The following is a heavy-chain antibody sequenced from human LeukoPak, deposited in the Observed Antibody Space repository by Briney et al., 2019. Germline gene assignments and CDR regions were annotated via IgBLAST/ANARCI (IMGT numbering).Heavy chain of an antibody. D-gene: IGHD3-9*01. CDR3: ARVNYDILTGYLDY. V-gene: IGHV1-69*05. Sequence: SVKVSCKASGGTFSSYAISWVRHAPGQGLEWMGGIIPIFGTANYAQKFQGRVTITTDESTSTAYMELSSLRSEDTAVYYCARVNYDILTGYLDYWGQGTLVTVSS. CDR2: IIPIFGTA. J-gene: IGHJ4*02. CDR1: GGTFSSYA.